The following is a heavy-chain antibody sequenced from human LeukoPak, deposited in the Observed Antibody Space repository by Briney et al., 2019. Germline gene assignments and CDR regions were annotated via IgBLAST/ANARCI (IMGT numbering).Heavy chain of an antibody. J-gene: IGHJ5*02. CDR1: GASISSYY. CDR2: IYYSGST. CDR3: AREAHGCSSTSCYGNWLDP. D-gene: IGHD2-2*01. V-gene: IGHV4-59*01. Sequence: PSETLSLTCTVSGASISSYYWSWIRQPPGKGLEWIGYIYYSGSTNYNPSLKSRVTISVDTSKNQFSLKLSSVTAADTAVYYCAREAHGCSSTSCYGNWLDPWGQGTLVTVSS.